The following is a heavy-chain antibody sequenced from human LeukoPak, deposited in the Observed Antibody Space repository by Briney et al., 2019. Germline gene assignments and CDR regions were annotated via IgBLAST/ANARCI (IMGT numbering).Heavy chain of an antibody. CDR3: AYSIWFGSRNWFDP. Sequence: SGPTQVKPTQTLTLTCTFSGFSLSNRGVAVTWIRQPPGKALEWLALIYWDDDKRYSPSLKRRLTITKDTSKNQVVLRMTNMDPVDTATYYCAYSIWFGSRNWFDPWGQGTLVTVSS. CDR1: GFSLSNRGVA. CDR2: IYWDDDK. D-gene: IGHD3-10*01. J-gene: IGHJ5*02. V-gene: IGHV2-5*02.